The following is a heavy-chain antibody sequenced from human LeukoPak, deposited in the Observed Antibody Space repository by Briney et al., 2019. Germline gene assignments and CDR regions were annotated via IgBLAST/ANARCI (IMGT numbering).Heavy chain of an antibody. Sequence: ASVKVSCKASGYTFTGYYMHWVRQAPGQGLEWMGWINPNSGGTNYAQKFQGRVTMTRDTPISTAYMELSRLRSDDTAVYYCARDMYYDSSGYPYWGQGTLVTVSS. J-gene: IGHJ4*02. CDR1: GYTFTGYY. V-gene: IGHV1-2*02. D-gene: IGHD3-22*01. CDR3: ARDMYYDSSGYPY. CDR2: INPNSGGT.